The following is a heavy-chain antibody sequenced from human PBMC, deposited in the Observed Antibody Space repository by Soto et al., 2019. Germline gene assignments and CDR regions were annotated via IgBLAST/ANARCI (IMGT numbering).Heavy chain of an antibody. Sequence: QLQLQESGPGLVKPSETLSLPCTVSGGSINSGAYYWGWIRQPPGMGLEWIGSTYYSGTTYYNPSPKTRATISIATYQTHLTLHLNSVTAADTAVYYCARVYDATLNSWGQRTLVTVSS. V-gene: IGHV4-39*02. CDR3: ARVYDATLNS. D-gene: IGHD5-12*01. CDR1: GGSINSGAYY. CDR2: TYYSGTT. J-gene: IGHJ5*02.